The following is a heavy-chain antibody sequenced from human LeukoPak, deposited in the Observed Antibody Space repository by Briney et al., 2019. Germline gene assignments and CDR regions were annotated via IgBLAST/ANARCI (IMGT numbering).Heavy chain of an antibody. CDR1: GYTLSSYA. J-gene: IGHJ4*02. V-gene: IGHV1-3*04. CDR3: ARDRPHAVAVAGAGYDH. Sequence: EASVKVSCKASGYTLSSYAIHWMRQAPGQRLEWMGWINTANGNTKYSQKFQGRFTITRDTSASTVYMGLSSLRPGDTAMYYCARDRPHAVAVAGAGYDHWGQGTLVTVSS. D-gene: IGHD6-19*01. CDR2: INTANGNT.